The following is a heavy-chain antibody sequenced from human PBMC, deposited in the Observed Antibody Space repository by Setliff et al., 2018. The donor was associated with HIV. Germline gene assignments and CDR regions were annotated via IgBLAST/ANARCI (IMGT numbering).Heavy chain of an antibody. J-gene: IGHJ5*02. CDR1: GGSISSSSYY. V-gene: IGHV4-39*07. CDR3: ARVSRGGSSPGWFDP. D-gene: IGHD6-6*01. CDR2: IYYSGGT. Sequence: PSETLSLTCTVSGGSISSSSYYWGWIRQPPGKGLEWIGSIYYSGGTYYNPSLKSRVTISVDTSKNQFSLKLSSVTAADTAVYYCARVSRGGSSPGWFDPWGQGTLVTVSS.